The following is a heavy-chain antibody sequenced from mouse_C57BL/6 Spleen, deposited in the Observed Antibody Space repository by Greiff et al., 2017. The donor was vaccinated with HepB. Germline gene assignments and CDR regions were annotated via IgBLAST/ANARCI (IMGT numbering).Heavy chain of an antibody. Sequence: EVKVVESEGGLVQPGSSMKLSCTASGFTFSDYYMAWVRQVPEKGLEWVANINYDGSSTYYLDSLKSRFIISRDNAKNILYLQMSSLKSEDTATYYCARDEDYDGFAYWGQGTLVTVSA. D-gene: IGHD2-4*01. CDR3: ARDEDYDGFAY. CDR1: GFTFSDYY. J-gene: IGHJ3*01. CDR2: INYDGSST. V-gene: IGHV5-16*01.